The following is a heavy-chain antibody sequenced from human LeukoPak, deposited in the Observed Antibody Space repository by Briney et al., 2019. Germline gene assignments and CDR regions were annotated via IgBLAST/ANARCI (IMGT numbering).Heavy chain of an antibody. CDR3: ARTGTYCSSTSCYHDY. V-gene: IGHV4-59*01. D-gene: IGHD2-2*01. CDR1: GGSISSYY. J-gene: IGHJ4*02. CDR2: IYFSGRT. Sequence: SETLSLTCTVAGGSISSYYWSWIRHQPGRGLEWIGYIYFSGRTNYNPSLKSRATISVDTSKNQFSLKLSSVTAEDTAVYYCARTGTYCSSTSCYHDYWGQGNLVTVSS.